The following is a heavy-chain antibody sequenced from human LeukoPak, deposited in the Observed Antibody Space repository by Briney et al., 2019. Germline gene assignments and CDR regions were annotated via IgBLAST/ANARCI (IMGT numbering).Heavy chain of an antibody. CDR2: IYHSGST. CDR1: GGSISSSSYY. Sequence: SETLSLTCTVSGGSISSSSYYWGWIRQPPGKGLEWIGGIYHSGSTHFNPSLKSRVTISVDTSKNQFSLKLTSVTAADTAVYYCARDKTQAPFGYWGQGTLVTVSS. CDR3: ARDKTQAPFGY. J-gene: IGHJ4*02. V-gene: IGHV4-39*07.